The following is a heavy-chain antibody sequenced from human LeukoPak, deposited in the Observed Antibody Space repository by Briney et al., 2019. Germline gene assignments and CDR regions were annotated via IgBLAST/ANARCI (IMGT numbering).Heavy chain of an antibody. CDR2: ISGSGGST. D-gene: IGHD4-17*01. V-gene: IGHV3-23*01. CDR1: GFTFSSYS. CDR3: AKDDVPTVTTNEAWAFDI. J-gene: IGHJ3*02. Sequence: PGGSLRLSCAASGFTFSSYSMNWVRQAPGKGLEWVSAISGSGGSTYYADSVKGRFTISRDNSKNTLYLQMNSLRAEDTAVYYCAKDDVPTVTTNEAWAFDIWGQGTMVTVSS.